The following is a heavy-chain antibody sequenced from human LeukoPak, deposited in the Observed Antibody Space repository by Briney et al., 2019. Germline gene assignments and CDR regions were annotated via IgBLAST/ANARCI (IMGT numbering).Heavy chain of an antibody. J-gene: IGHJ4*02. CDR2: IYSGGTT. CDR1: GFPLRTNC. V-gene: IGHV3-53*04. Sequence: GGALRLSFAASGFPLRTNCMTRGRPAPGEGLGWGSTIYSGGTTYYADSVMGRFTISGHNSRNTLYLQMNSLRAEDTAVYYCARVDTVMAYYFDLWGQGTLVTVSS. CDR3: ARVDTVMAYYFDL. D-gene: IGHD5-18*01.